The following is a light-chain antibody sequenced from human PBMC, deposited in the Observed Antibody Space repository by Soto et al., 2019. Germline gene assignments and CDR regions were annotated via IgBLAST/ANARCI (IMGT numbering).Light chain of an antibody. CDR1: QSVSSN. Sequence: EIVMTQSPATLSVSPGERATLSCRASQSVSSNLAWYQHKVGQAPRLLIYAASSRATGTPDRFSGSGSGTDFTLTISRLEPEDFAVYYCQQYGSSSWTFGQGTKVDI. V-gene: IGKV3-20*01. CDR2: AAS. J-gene: IGKJ1*01. CDR3: QQYGSSSWT.